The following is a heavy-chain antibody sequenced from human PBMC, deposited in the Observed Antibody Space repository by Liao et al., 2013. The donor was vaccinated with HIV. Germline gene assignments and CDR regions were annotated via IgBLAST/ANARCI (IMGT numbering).Heavy chain of an antibody. Sequence: QVQLQESGPGLVKPSQTLSLACTVSGDSISSGSHYWTWIRQPAGKGLEWLGRMYTNGNTKYNPSLKSRITISIDASKNRFSLDLTSVTVADTAVYYCARADWDWYFELWGRGTLVTVSS. CDR1: GDSISSGSHY. J-gene: IGHJ2*01. CDR3: ARADWDWYFEL. CDR2: MYTNGNT. D-gene: IGHD3/OR15-3a*01. V-gene: IGHV4-61*02.